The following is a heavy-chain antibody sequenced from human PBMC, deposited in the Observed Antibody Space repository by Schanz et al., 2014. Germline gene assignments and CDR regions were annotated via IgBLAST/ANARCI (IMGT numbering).Heavy chain of an antibody. Sequence: VQLLESGGGLVQPGGSLRLSCASSGFSFTTYAMHWVRQAPGKGLEYVSAISHDGYSTYYADSVKGRFTVSRDNAKNSVYLQMNGLRVEDTALYYCAKTLFPGGTQTFDYWGQGAPVTVSS. V-gene: IGHV3-64*04. CDR1: GFSFTTYA. D-gene: IGHD2-8*02. CDR3: AKTLFPGGTQTFDY. CDR2: ISHDGYST. J-gene: IGHJ4*02.